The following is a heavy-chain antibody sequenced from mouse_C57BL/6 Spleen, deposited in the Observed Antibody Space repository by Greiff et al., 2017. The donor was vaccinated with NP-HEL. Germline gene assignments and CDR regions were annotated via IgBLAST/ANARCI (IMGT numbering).Heavy chain of an antibody. V-gene: IGHV1-64*01. D-gene: IGHD2-4*01. CDR3: ARDSLYYDYDQGLLAY. Sequence: QVQLQQPGAELVKPGASVKLSCKASGYTFTSYWMHWVKQRPGQGLEWIGMIHPNSGSTNYNEKFQSKATLTVDKSSSTAYMQLSSLTSEDSAVYYCARDSLYYDYDQGLLAYWGQGTLVTVSA. CDR2: IHPNSGST. J-gene: IGHJ3*01. CDR1: GYTFTSYW.